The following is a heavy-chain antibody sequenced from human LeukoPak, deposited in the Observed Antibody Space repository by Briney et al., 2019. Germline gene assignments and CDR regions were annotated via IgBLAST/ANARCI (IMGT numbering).Heavy chain of an antibody. CDR3: AHLISDQMYNGGNPDAFDF. Sequence: SGPTLVNPTQTLTLTCTFSGFSFTTFGVGVGWIRQPPGKTLEWLALIYSDDDKRYNPSLETRLTITKDTSNNQVVLTMTNMDPVDTATYYCAHLISDQMYNGGNPDAFDFWGQGTMVTVSS. D-gene: IGHD4-23*01. CDR2: IYSDDDK. J-gene: IGHJ3*01. CDR1: GFSFTTFGVG. V-gene: IGHV2-5*02.